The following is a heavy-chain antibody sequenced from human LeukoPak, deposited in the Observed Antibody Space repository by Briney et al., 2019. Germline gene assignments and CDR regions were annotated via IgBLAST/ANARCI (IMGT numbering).Heavy chain of an antibody. V-gene: IGHV1-18*01. Sequence: ASVKVSCKASGYTFTSYGISWVRQAPGQGLEWMGWISAYNGNTNYAQKLQGRVTMTTDTSTSTAYMELRSLRSDDTAVYYCARDSPTSMVRGVMFDYWGQGTLVTVSS. CDR3: ARDSPTSMVRGVMFDY. D-gene: IGHD3-10*01. CDR2: ISAYNGNT. CDR1: GYTFTSYG. J-gene: IGHJ4*02.